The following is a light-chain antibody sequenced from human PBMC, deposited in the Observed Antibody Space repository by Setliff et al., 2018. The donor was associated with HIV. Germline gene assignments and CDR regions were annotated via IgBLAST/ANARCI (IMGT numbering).Light chain of an antibody. CDR2: GNS. CDR1: RSNIGAGYD. CDR3: QSYDSSLSGYV. V-gene: IGLV1-40*01. Sequence: QSVLTQPPSVSGAPGQRVTISCTGSRSNIGAGYDVQWYQQLPGTAPKLVTFGNSNRPSGVPDRFSDSKSGTSASLAISGLQAEDEADYYCQSYDSSLSGYVFGTETKVTVL. J-gene: IGLJ1*01.